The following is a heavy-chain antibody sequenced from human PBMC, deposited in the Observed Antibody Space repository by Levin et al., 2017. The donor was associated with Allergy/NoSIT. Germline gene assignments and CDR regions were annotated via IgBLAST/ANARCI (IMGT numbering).Heavy chain of an antibody. CDR2: ISRSSSNI. Sequence: PGGSLRLSCAASGFTFSSYTMNWVRQAPGKGLEWISFISRSSSNIYQADSVKGRFTVSRDNAKNSLYLEMNSLRAEDTAVYYCARVKNPRSGWYASMDYYFDLWGQGTLVTVSS. CDR1: GFTFSSYT. J-gene: IGHJ4*02. CDR3: ARVKNPRSGWYASMDYYFDL. V-gene: IGHV3-48*01. D-gene: IGHD6-19*01.